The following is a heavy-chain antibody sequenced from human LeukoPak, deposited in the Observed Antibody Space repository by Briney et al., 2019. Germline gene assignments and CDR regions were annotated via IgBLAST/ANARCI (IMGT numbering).Heavy chain of an antibody. CDR3: ARGVIAAAGTFVSYYYMDV. J-gene: IGHJ6*03. D-gene: IGHD6-13*01. CDR2: IYYSGST. Sequence: SETLSLTCTVSGGSMSSSSYYWGWIRQPPGKGLEWIVSIYYSGSTYYNPSLKSRVTVSVDTSKNQFSLKLSSVTAADTAVYYCARGVIAAAGTFVSYYYMDVWGKGTTVTVSS. CDR1: GGSMSSSSYY. V-gene: IGHV4-39*07.